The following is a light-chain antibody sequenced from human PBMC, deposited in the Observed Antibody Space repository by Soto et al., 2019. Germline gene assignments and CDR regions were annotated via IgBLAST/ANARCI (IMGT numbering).Light chain of an antibody. CDR1: QSISSY. V-gene: IGKV1-39*01. J-gene: IGKJ4*01. CDR3: QQSYGTPLT. CDR2: AAS. Sequence: DIQMTQSPSSLSASVGDRVIITCRASQSISSYLNWYQQKPGKAPKLLIYAASSLQSGVPSRFSGSGSGTDFTLTISSLQPEDFATYYCQQSYGTPLTFGGGTKVDIK.